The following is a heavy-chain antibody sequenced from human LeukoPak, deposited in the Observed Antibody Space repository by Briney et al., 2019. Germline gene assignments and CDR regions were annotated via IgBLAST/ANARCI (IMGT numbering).Heavy chain of an antibody. J-gene: IGHJ4*02. V-gene: IGHV4-59*01. Sequence: SETLSLTCTVSGGSISSYYWSWIRQPPGKGLEWIGYIYYSGSTNYNPSLKSRVTISVDTSKNQFSLKLSSVTAADTAVYYCARDYCSDGSCYSGGYYFDYWGQGTLVTVSS. CDR3: ARDYCSDGSCYSGGYYFDY. CDR1: GGSISSYY. D-gene: IGHD2-15*01. CDR2: IYYSGST.